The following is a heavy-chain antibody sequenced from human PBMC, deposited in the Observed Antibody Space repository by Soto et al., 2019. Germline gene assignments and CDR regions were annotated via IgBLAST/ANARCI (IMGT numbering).Heavy chain of an antibody. CDR3: ARDISNGGDHGMAV. J-gene: IGHJ6*02. D-gene: IGHD3-16*01. Sequence: HPGGSLRLSCAASGFTVSSYYIRWVRQAPGKGLEWVAVIWYDGSKQFYGDSMKGRFIISRDNSRNTLFLEMNSLRVEDTAVYYCARDISNGGDHGMAVWGQGTTVTVSS. V-gene: IGHV3-33*08. CDR2: IWYDGSKQ. CDR1: GFTVSSYY.